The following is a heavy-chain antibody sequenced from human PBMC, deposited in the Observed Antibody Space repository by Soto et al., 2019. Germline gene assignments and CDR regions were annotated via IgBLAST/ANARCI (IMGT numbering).Heavy chain of an antibody. J-gene: IGHJ4*02. V-gene: IGHV3-33*06. D-gene: IGHD2-15*01. Sequence: GSLRLSCAASGFTFSSYGMHWVRQAPGKGLEWVAVIWYDGSNKYYADSVKGRFTISRDNSKKTLYLQMNSLRAEDTAVYYCAKAYCSGASCARDYWGQGTLVTVSS. CDR3: AKAYCSGASCARDY. CDR1: GFTFSSYG. CDR2: IWYDGSNK.